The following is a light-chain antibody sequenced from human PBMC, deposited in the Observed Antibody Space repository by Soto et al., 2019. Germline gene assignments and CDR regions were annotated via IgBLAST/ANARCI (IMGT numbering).Light chain of an antibody. CDR1: SSDVGSYNL. CDR3: CSYAGSSTYV. CDR2: EGD. V-gene: IGLV2-23*01. Sequence: QSALTQPASVSGSPGQSITISCTGTSSDVGSYNLVSWYQQHPGKAPKLMLYEGDKRPSGVSNRFSGSKSGNTDSLTISGLQAEDEADYYCCSYAGSSTYVFGTGTKLTVL. J-gene: IGLJ1*01.